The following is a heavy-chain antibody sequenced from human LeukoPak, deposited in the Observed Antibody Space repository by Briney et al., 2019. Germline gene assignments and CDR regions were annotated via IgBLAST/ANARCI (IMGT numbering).Heavy chain of an antibody. V-gene: IGHV4-4*02. J-gene: IGHJ5*02. CDR1: GFTFSSYAM. CDR3: ARKATGHYNWFDP. Sequence: MPGGSLRLSCAASGFTFSSYAMSWVRQPPGKGLEWIGEIYHSGSTNYNPSLKSRVTISVDKSKNQFSLKLSSVTAADTAVYYCARKATGHYNWFDPWGQGTLVTVSS. CDR2: IYHSGST. D-gene: IGHD1-26*01.